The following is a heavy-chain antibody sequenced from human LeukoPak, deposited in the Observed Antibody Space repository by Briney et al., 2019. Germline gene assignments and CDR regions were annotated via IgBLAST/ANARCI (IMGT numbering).Heavy chain of an antibody. J-gene: IGHJ3*02. D-gene: IGHD3-9*01. CDR3: TTALNFDILTGLYQPIAAFDI. CDR1: GFTVSSNS. V-gene: IGHV3-23*01. CDR2: ISDSGGST. Sequence: PGGSLRLSCTVSGFTVSSNSMSWVRQAPGKGLEWVSAISDSGGSTYYADSVKGRFTISRDNSKNTLYLQMNSLKTEDTGVYYRTTALNFDILTGLYQPIAAFDIWGQGTLVTVSS.